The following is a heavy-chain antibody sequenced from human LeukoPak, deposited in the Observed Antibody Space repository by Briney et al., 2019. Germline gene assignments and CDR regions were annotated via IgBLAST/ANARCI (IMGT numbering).Heavy chain of an antibody. CDR2: IYHSGST. Sequence: PSETLSLTCTVSGGSISSNYWSWLRQPPGKGLEWIGYIYHSGSTSYNPSLKSRVTFSVDTSKNQFSLKLNSVTAADTAVYYCARDRWNDAYNGMDVWGQGTTVTVSS. CDR1: GGSISSNY. D-gene: IGHD1-1*01. J-gene: IGHJ6*02. V-gene: IGHV4-59*01. CDR3: ARDRWNDAYNGMDV.